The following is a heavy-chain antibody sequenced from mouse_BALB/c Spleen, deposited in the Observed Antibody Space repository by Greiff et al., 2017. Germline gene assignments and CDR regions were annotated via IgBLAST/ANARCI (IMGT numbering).Heavy chain of an antibody. CDR1: GFSLTSYG. D-gene: IGHD2-1*01. CDR2: IWSGGST. V-gene: IGHV2-2*02. CDR3: ASGNPAWFAY. Sequence: VKLMESGPGLVQPSQSLSITCTVSGFSLTSYGVHWVRQSPGKGLEWLGVIWSGGSTDYNAAFISRLSISKDNSKSQVFFKMNSLQANDTAIYYCASGNPAWFAYWGQGTLVTVSA. J-gene: IGHJ3*01.